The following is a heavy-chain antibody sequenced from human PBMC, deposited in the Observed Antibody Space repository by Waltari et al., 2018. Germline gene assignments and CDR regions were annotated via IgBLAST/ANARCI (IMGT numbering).Heavy chain of an antibody. D-gene: IGHD6-6*01. CDR3: ARHARGLAAPPYYGMDV. CDR2: IYYSGRT. V-gene: IGHV4-39*01. Sequence: QLRLQESGPGLVKPSETLSLTCTVSGGSISSSNYYWGWIRQPPGKGLEWIGNIYYSGRTSYKPSLKSRVTISVDTSKNQFSLKLSSVTAADTAVYYCARHARGLAAPPYYGMDVWGLGTTVTVSS. CDR1: GGSISSSNYY. J-gene: IGHJ6*02.